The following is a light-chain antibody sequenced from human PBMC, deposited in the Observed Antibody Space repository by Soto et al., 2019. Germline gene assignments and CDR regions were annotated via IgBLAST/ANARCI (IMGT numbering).Light chain of an antibody. Sequence: DIQLTQSPSFLSASVGDRVTITCRASQGISSYLAWYQQKPGKAPKLLIYAASTLQSGVPSRFSGSGSGTEFTLTISSLQPEDCATYYCQQLNSYLGTFGQGTKVEIK. CDR2: AAS. V-gene: IGKV1-9*01. CDR3: QQLNSYLGT. CDR1: QGISSY. J-gene: IGKJ1*01.